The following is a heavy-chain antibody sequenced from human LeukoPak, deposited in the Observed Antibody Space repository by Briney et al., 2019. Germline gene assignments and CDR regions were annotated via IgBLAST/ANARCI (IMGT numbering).Heavy chain of an antibody. D-gene: IGHD3-9*01. J-gene: IGHJ2*01. CDR2: INPSGGST. V-gene: IGHV1-46*01. CDR3: ARESSPRYFDWLGTWYFDL. CDR1: GYTFTSYY. Sequence: GASVKVSCKASGYTFTSYYMHWVRQAPGQGLEWMGIINPSGGSTSYAQKFQGRVTMTRDTSTSTVYMELSSLRSEDTAVYYCARESSPRYFDWLGTWYFDLWGRGTLVTVSS.